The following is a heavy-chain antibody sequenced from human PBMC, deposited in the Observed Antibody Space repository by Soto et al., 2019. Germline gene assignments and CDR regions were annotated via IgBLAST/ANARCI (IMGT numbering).Heavy chain of an antibody. CDR1: GDSISNSRFY. D-gene: IGHD3-22*01. CDR2: IYHTGNA. V-gene: IGHV4-39*01. Sequence: SETLSLTCSVSGDSISNSRFYWAWIRQPPGEGQEWIGSIYHTGNAYYNPSLKSRVTIFVDTSKNQFSLKLTSVTAADTALYYCARDYFDSSDYTTNWFDPWGQGTLVTVS. CDR3: ARDYFDSSDYTTNWFDP. J-gene: IGHJ5*02.